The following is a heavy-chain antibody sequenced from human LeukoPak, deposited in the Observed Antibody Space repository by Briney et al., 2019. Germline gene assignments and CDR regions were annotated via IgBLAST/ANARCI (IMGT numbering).Heavy chain of an antibody. V-gene: IGHV4-61*02. CDR2: IYTSGST. Sequence: SQTLSLTCTVSGGSISSGSYYWSWIRQPAGKGLEWIGRIYTSGSTNYNPSLKSRVTISVDTSKNQFSLKLSSVNPADTAVYYCARGGYDYVWGSYRYSQPFDYWGQGTLVTVSS. CDR1: GGSISSGSYY. D-gene: IGHD3-16*02. J-gene: IGHJ4*02. CDR3: ARGGYDYVWGSYRYSQPFDY.